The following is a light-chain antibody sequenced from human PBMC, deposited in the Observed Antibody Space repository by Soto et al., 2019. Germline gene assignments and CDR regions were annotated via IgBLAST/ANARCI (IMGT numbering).Light chain of an antibody. Sequence: SYELTQPPSVSVAPGQTARITCGGNNIGSKSVHWYQQKPGQAPVLVVYHDSDRPSGIPERFSGSNSGNTATLTISRVEAGDEADYYCQVWDSSSDVVFGGGTQLTVL. V-gene: IGLV3-21*02. J-gene: IGLJ2*01. CDR3: QVWDSSSDVV. CDR2: HDS. CDR1: NIGSKS.